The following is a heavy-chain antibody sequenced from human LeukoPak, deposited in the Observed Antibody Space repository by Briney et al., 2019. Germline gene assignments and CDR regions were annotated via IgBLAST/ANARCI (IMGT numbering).Heavy chain of an antibody. V-gene: IGHV3-23*01. CDR3: AKDLGYCNSASCQRYFDS. Sequence: GGSLRLSCAASGFTFSSYEMNWVRQAPGKGLEWVSTISGSGGTTYYADSVKGRFTISRDNGKNTLYLQMNSLRAEDTAIYYCAKDLGYCNSASCQRYFDSWGQGTLVTVSS. J-gene: IGHJ4*02. D-gene: IGHD2-2*01. CDR1: GFTFSSYE. CDR2: ISGSGGTT.